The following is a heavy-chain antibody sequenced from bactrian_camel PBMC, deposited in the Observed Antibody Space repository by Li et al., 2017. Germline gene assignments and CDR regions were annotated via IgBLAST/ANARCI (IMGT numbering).Heavy chain of an antibody. J-gene: IGHJ6*01. D-gene: IGHD2*01. CDR2: IDSGGRT. V-gene: IGHV3S55*01. CDR1: FYTNSRYC. CDR3: VSDMGSEPTDIASYCYTVLLYLADVGS. Sequence: HVQLVESGGGSVQAGGSLRLSCEVSFYTNSRYCMGWFRQSPGKEREAVATIDSGGRTNYADSVKGRFTISQDNAKNTLDLQMDSLKPEDTAMYYCVSDMGSEPTDIASYCYTVLLYLADVGSRGQGTQVTVS.